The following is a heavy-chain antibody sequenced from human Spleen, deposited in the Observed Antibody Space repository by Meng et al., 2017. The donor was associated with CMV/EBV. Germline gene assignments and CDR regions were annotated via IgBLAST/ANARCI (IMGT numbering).Heavy chain of an antibody. J-gene: IGHJ4*02. D-gene: IGHD2-21*02. V-gene: IGHV4-39*01. CDR3: ARQGGNVVVTHFDY. Sequence: SETLSLPCIVSGGSISRSGYYWGWIRQPPGKGLEWIGSVDYSGITYSNPSLKSRVTISVDTSKNQFSLNLGSVTAADTAVYYCARQGGNVVVTHFDYWGQGTLVTVSS. CDR2: VDYSGIT. CDR1: GGSISRSGYY.